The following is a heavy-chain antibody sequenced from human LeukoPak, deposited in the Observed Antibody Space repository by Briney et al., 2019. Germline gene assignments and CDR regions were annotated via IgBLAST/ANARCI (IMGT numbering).Heavy chain of an antibody. CDR2: INHSGST. D-gene: IGHD4-23*01. V-gene: IGHV4-34*01. CDR1: GGSFSGYY. Sequence: SETLSLTCAVYGGSFSGYYWSWIRQPPGKGLEWIGEINHSGSTNYNPSLKSRVTISVDTSKNQFSLKLSSVTAADTAVYYCARDQAHDYGGLDYWGQGTLVTVSS. CDR3: ARDQAHDYGGLDY. J-gene: IGHJ4*02.